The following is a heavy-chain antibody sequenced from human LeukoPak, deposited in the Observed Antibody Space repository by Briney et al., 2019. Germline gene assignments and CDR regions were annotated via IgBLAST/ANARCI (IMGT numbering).Heavy chain of an antibody. J-gene: IGHJ6*02. CDR3: ARDTASYDSSGYYYYYGMDV. V-gene: IGHV3-11*05. Sequence: GGSLRLSCAASGFTFSDYYMSWIRQAPGKGLEWVSSISSSSSYIYYADSMKGRFTISRDNAKNSLYLQVNSLRAEDTAVYYCARDTASYDSSGYYYYYGMDVWGQGTTVTVSS. CDR1: GFTFSDYY. CDR2: ISSSSSYI. D-gene: IGHD3-22*01.